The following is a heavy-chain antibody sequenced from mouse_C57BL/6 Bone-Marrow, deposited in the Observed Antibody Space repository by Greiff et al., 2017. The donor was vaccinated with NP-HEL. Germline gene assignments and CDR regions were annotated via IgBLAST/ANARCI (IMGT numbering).Heavy chain of an antibody. V-gene: IGHV5-6*01. CDR2: ISSGGSYT. Sequence: EVKVVESGGDLVKPGGSLKLSCAASGFTFSSYGMSWVRQTPDKRLEWVATISSGGSYTYYPDSVKGRFTISRDNAKNTLYLQMSSLKSEDTAMYYCARAYYFDYGGRGTTLTVSS. J-gene: IGHJ2*01. CDR1: GFTFSSYG. CDR3: ARAYYFDY.